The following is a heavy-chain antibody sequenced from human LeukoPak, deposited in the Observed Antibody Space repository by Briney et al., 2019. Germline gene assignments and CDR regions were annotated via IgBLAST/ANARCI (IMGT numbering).Heavy chain of an antibody. D-gene: IGHD5-18*01. Sequence: GGSLRLSCAASGFTFSDYYMSWIRQAPGKGLEWVSYISSSGRTIYYSDTVKGRFTISRDNAKNSLYLQMNSLRPEDTAVYYCARDPLQLWSFDYWGQGTLVTVSS. CDR1: GFTFSDYY. CDR2: ISSSGRTI. V-gene: IGHV3-11*01. CDR3: ARDPLQLWSFDY. J-gene: IGHJ4*02.